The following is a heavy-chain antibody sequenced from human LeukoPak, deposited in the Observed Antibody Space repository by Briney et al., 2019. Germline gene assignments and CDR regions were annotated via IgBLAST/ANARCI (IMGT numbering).Heavy chain of an antibody. CDR3: ATSILWFGELSTTTDY. CDR2: FDPEDGET. V-gene: IGHV1-24*01. J-gene: IGHJ4*02. Sequence: GASVKVSCKVSGYTLTELSMHWVRQARGKGLEWMGGFDPEDGETIYAQKFQGRVTMTEDTSTDTAYMELSSLRSEDTAVYYCATSILWFGELSTTTDYWGQGTLVTVSS. D-gene: IGHD3-10*01. CDR1: GYTLTELS.